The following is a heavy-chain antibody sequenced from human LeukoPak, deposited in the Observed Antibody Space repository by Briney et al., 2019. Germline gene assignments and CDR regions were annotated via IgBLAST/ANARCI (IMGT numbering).Heavy chain of an antibody. CDR1: GYTLTELS. V-gene: IGHV1-24*01. J-gene: IGHJ4*02. D-gene: IGHD5-18*01. Sequence: ASVKVSCKVPGYTLTELSMHWVRQAPGKGLEWMGGFDPEDGETIYAQKFQGRVTMTEDTSTDTAYMELSSLRSEDTAVYYCATGRQAQLWFRLGYFDYWGQGTLVTVSS. CDR2: FDPEDGET. CDR3: ATGRQAQLWFRLGYFDY.